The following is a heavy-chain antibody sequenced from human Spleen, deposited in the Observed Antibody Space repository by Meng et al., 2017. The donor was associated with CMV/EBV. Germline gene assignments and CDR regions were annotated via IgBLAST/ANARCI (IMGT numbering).Heavy chain of an antibody. V-gene: IGHV3-23*01. J-gene: IGHJ6*02. CDR3: AKGSSWYWGGLDV. Sequence: GGSLRLSCAASGLTFNTYAMSWVRQAPGEGLEWVSAISGGGGSTYYADSVKGRFTISRDNSKNTLYLQMNSLRAEDTAVYYCAKGSSWYWGGLDVWGQGTTVTVSS. CDR2: ISGGGGST. D-gene: IGHD6-13*01. CDR1: GLTFNTYA.